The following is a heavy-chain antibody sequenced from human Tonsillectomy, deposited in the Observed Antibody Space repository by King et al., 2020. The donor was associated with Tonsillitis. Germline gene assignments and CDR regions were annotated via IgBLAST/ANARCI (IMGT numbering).Heavy chain of an antibody. CDR3: ARAYYYDSSGYYYAAFDI. J-gene: IGHJ3*02. CDR2: IIPILGIA. CDR1: GGTFSSYA. Sequence: QLVQSGAEVKKPGSSVKVSCKASGGTFSSYAISWVRQAPGQGLEWMGRIIPILGIANYAQKFQGRVTITADKSTSTAYMELSSLRSEDTAVYYCARAYYYDSSGYYYAAFDIWGEGTMVTVSS. V-gene: IGHV1-69*04. D-gene: IGHD3-22*01.